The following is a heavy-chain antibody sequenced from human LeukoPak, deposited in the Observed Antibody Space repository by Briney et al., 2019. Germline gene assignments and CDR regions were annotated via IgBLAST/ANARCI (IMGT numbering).Heavy chain of an antibody. CDR2: ISGGGGST. CDR1: GFTFTSYS. D-gene: IGHD6-13*01. J-gene: IGHJ4*02. CDR3: AREGYSSSWGHFDY. Sequence: GGSLRLSCAASGFTFTSYSMNWVRQAPGKGLEWVSTISGGGGSTYYADSVKGRFTISRDNSKNMVYLQMNSLRAEDTAVYYCAREGYSSSWGHFDYWGQGTPVTVSS. V-gene: IGHV3-23*01.